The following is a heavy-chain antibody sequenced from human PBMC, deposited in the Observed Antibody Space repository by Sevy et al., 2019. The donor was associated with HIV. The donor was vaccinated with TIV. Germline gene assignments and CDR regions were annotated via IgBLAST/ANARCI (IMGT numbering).Heavy chain of an antibody. CDR2: INPSGGST. V-gene: IGHV1-46*01. CDR3: ARLYYSPDSYYYYDGMDV. CDR1: GYTFTSYY. J-gene: IGHJ6*02. D-gene: IGHD3-10*01. Sequence: ASVKVSCKASGYTFTSYYMHWVRQAPGQGLEWMGIINPSGGSTSYAQKFQGRVTMTRDTSTSTVYMELSSLRSEDTAVYYCARLYYSPDSYYYYDGMDVWGQGTTVTVSS.